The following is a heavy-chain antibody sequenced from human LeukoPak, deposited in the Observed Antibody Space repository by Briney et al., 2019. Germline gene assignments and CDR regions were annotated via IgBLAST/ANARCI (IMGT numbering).Heavy chain of an antibody. CDR1: GFIFSTYS. CDR2: ISSTSNYI. V-gene: IGHV3-21*01. J-gene: IGHJ4*02. D-gene: IGHD6-19*01. CDR3: ARSLAVAAYFDD. Sequence: GGSLRLSCSASGFIFSTYSMNWVRQAPGKGLGWVSTISSTSNYIYYADSVKGRFTISRDNAKNSLDLQMNSLTGEDTAVYYCARSLAVAAYFDDWGQGTLVTVSS.